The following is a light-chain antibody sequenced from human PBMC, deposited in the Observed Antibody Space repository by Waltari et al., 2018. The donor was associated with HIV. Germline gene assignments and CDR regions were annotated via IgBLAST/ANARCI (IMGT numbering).Light chain of an antibody. J-gene: IGLJ3*02. Sequence: QSVLTQPPSASGTPGQRVTISCYGSSSNIGSNTVSWYQQLPGTAPKLRIYSNNQRPSGGPDRFTGSKSGTSASLAISGLQSEDEADYYCAAWDDSLNGWVFGGVTKLTVL. CDR1: SSNIGSNT. V-gene: IGLV1-44*01. CDR2: SNN. CDR3: AAWDDSLNGWV.